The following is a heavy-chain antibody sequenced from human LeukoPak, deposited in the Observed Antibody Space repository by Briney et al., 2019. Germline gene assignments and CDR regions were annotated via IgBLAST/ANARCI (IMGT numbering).Heavy chain of an antibody. CDR3: ARADFVDAGPYLIGP. D-gene: IGHD3-3*01. CDR2: INPKSGRT. Sequence: ASVKVSCKTSGYSFTDYYIHWVRQAPGQGLEWMVWINPKSGRTSSARKFQDRVTMTRDPSISTVYMDMAWLTSDDTAIYFCARADFVDAGPYLIGPWGQGTLVTVSS. J-gene: IGHJ5*02. CDR1: GYSFTDYY. V-gene: IGHV1-2*02.